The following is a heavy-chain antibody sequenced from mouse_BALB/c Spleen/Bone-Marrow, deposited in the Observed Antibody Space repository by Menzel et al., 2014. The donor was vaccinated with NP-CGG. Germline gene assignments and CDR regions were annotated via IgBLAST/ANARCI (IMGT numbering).Heavy chain of an antibody. V-gene: IGHV1-7*01. Sequence: QVQLQQSGAELAKPGASVKMSCKVSDYTFTSYWIHWVKQRPGQGLEWIGYIDPRTANTEYSQKFKDKATLAADKSSSTAYMQLRSLRAEGSAVDYWARDWGAYWGQGTLVTVSA. J-gene: IGHJ3*01. CDR2: IDPRTANT. CDR3: ARDWGAY. CDR1: DYTFTSYW.